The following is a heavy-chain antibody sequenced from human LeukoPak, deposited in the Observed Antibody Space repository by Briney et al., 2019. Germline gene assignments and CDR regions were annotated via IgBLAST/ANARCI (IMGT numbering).Heavy chain of an antibody. CDR2: IIPILGIA. J-gene: IGHJ4*02. V-gene: IGHV1-69*04. CDR1: GGTFSSYA. CDR3: AVNYYDSSGIFDY. Sequence: GASVKVSCKAPGGTFSSYAISWVRQAPGQGLEWMGRIIPILGIANYAQKFQGRVTITADKSTSTAYMELSSLRSEDTAVYYCAVNYYDSSGIFDYWGQGTLVTVSS. D-gene: IGHD3-22*01.